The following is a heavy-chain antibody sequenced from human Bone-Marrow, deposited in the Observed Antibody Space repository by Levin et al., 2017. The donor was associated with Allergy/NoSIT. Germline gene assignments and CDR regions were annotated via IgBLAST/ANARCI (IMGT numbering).Heavy chain of an antibody. CDR1: GFTFSSYG. CDR2: ISYDGSNK. V-gene: IGHV3-30*18. D-gene: IGHD6-13*01. Sequence: RPGGSLRLSCAASGFTFSSYGMHWVRQAPGKGLEWVAVISYDGSNKYYADSVKGRFTISRDNSKNTLYLQMNSLRAEDTAVYYCAKRNPTSSSWYGGWFDPWGQGTLVTVSS. CDR3: AKRNPTSSSWYGGWFDP. J-gene: IGHJ5*02.